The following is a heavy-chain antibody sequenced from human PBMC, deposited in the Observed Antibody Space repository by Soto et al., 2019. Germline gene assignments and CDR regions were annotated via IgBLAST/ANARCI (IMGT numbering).Heavy chain of an antibody. V-gene: IGHV4-34*01. J-gene: IGHJ6*02. CDR1: GGSFSGYY. D-gene: IGHD6-6*01. Sequence: SETLSLTCAVYGGSFSGYYWSWIRQPPGKGLEWIGEINHSGSTNYNPSLKSRVTISVDTSKNQFSLKLSSVTAADTAVYYCARFRKKGSSGYYYYGMDVWGQGTTVT. CDR2: INHSGST. CDR3: ARFRKKGSSGYYYYGMDV.